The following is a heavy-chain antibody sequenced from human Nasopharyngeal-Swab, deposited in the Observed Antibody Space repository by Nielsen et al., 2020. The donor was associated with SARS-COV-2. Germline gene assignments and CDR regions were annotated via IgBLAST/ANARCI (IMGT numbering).Heavy chain of an antibody. D-gene: IGHD3-22*01. Sequence: GESLKISCAASGFTLSDYAMSWVRQTPGKGLEWVSKIDGSGDSTFYADSVKGRFTISRDNSKNTLYLEMNSLRAEDTAMYYCAKDLDSSAYYVEFHYWGQGTLVTVSS. J-gene: IGHJ4*02. V-gene: IGHV3-23*01. CDR1: GFTLSDYA. CDR3: AKDLDSSAYYVEFHY. CDR2: IDGSGDST.